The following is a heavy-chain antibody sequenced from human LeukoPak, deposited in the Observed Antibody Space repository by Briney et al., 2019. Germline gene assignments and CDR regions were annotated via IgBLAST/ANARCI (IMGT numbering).Heavy chain of an antibody. CDR2: IIPIFGTA. Sequence: ASVKVSCKTSGYIFTSYDINWVRQAPGQGLEWMGGIIPIFGTANYAQKFQGRVTITADKSTSTAYMELSSLRSEDTAVYYCARAQVYSNYFDYWGQGTLVTVSS. CDR3: ARAQVYSNYFDY. J-gene: IGHJ4*02. D-gene: IGHD4-11*01. V-gene: IGHV1-69*06. CDR1: GYIFTSYD.